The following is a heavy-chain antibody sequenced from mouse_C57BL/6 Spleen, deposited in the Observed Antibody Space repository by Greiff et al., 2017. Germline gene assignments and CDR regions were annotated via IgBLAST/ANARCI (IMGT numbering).Heavy chain of an antibody. J-gene: IGHJ4*01. CDR3: ARGGYRRGDAMDY. CDR2: INPSNGGT. CDR1: GYTFTSYW. D-gene: IGHD2-12*01. V-gene: IGHV1-53*01. Sequence: QVQLKQPGTELVKPGASVKLSCKASGYTFTSYWMHWVKQRPGQGLEWIGNINPSNGGTNYNEKFKSKATLTVDKSSSTAYMQLSSLTSEDSAVYYCARGGYRRGDAMDYWGQGTSVTVSS.